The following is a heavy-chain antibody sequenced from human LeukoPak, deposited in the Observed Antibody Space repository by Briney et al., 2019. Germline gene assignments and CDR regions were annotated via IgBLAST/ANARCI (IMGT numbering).Heavy chain of an antibody. CDR3: AGGRYCSGGTCYYPFDY. CDR2: IRQDGSEK. D-gene: IGHD2-15*01. V-gene: IGHV3-7*04. J-gene: IGHJ4*02. Sequence: PGGSLRLSCAASGFTFSSYWMNWVRQAPGKGLEWVANIRQDGSEKYYVDSVKGRFTIPRDNAKNSLYLQMNSLRAEDTAVYYCAGGRYCSGGTCYYPFDYWGQGTLVTVSS. CDR1: GFTFSSYW.